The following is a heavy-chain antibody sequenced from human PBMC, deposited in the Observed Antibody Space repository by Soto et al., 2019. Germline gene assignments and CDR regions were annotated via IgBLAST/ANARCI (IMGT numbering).Heavy chain of an antibody. CDR3: AGTSSLHWYYMDV. CDR2: TYYRSRWYN. D-gene: IGHD1-7*01. V-gene: IGHV6-1*01. CDR1: GDRVSSNSAA. J-gene: IGHJ6*03. Sequence: QVQLQQSGPGLVRPSQTLSLTCVISGDRVSSNSAAWNWIRQSPSRSLEWLGTTYYRSRWYNDYAVSVRRRLTVNAYTSKNEFSLHLNSATPEDTAVYYCAGTSSLHWYYMDVWDKGTTVTVSS.